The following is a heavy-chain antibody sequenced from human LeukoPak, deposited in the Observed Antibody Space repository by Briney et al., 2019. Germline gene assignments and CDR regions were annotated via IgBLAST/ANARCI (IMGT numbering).Heavy chain of an antibody. CDR2: IYYSGST. J-gene: IGHJ6*02. D-gene: IGHD3-22*01. V-gene: IGHV4-31*03. CDR3: ASRGDPRSSGYYHATNYYGMDV. Sequence: PSETLSLTCTVSGGSISSGGYYWSWIRQHPGKGLEWIGYIYYSGSTYYNPSLKSRVTISLDTSKNQFSLKLRSVTAADTAVYYCASRGDPRSSGYYHATNYYGMDVWGRGTTVTVSS. CDR1: GGSISSGGYY.